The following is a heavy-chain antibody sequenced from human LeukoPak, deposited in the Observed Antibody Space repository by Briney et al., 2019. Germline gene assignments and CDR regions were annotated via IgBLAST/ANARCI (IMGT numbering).Heavy chain of an antibody. Sequence: KPSETLSLTCAVYGGSFSGYYWSWIRQPPGKGLEWIGEINHSGSTNYYPSLKNRVTISVDTSKNQFSLKLSSVTAADTAVYYCARSSGGYWGQGTLVTVSS. D-gene: IGHD6-25*01. J-gene: IGHJ4*02. CDR3: ARSSGGY. V-gene: IGHV4-34*01. CDR1: GGSFSGYY. CDR2: INHSGST.